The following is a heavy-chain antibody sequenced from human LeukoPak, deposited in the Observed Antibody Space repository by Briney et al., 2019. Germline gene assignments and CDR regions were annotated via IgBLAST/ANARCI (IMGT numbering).Heavy chain of an antibody. CDR1: GYSFTSYW. CDR2: IYPGYSDT. D-gene: IGHD5-18*01. J-gene: IGHJ6*03. V-gene: IGHV5-51*01. CDR3: AKTQIDTAMVTVPPGSYYYMDV. Sequence: GESLKISCKGSGYSFTSYWIGGVGQMPGKDREWMGIIYPGYSDTRYSPPFHAQVTTSADKSISTASLQRSSLQASDTAMYYCAKTQIDTAMVTVPPGSYYYMDVWGKGTTVTVS.